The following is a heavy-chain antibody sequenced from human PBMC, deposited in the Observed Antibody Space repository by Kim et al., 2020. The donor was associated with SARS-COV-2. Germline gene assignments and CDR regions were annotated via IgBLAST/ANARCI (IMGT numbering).Heavy chain of an antibody. CDR3: ARGGVAVLGLVPFDF. V-gene: IGHV1-2*02. D-gene: IGHD6-19*01. CDR2: INPNNGGT. J-gene: IGHJ4*02. CDR1: GYTFSGHF. Sequence: ASVKVSCKASGYTFSGHFMHWLRQAPGQGLEWMGSINPNNGGTKFPQEFQGRVTMTWDMSISTAYMEVSRLTSDDTAMYYCARGGVAVLGLVPFDFWGQGTLVTVSS.